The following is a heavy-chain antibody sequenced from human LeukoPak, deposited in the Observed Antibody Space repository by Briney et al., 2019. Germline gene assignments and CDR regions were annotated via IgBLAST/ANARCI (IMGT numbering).Heavy chain of an antibody. D-gene: IGHD5-12*01. CDR1: GFTFSNYW. J-gene: IGHJ4*02. Sequence: PGGSLRLSCAASGFTFSNYWMSWVRQAPGKGLERVSVIYSGGSTYYADSVKGRFTISRDNSKNTLYLQMNSLRAEDTAVYYCAREDIVTRDYFDYWGQGTLVTVSS. V-gene: IGHV3-66*01. CDR3: AREDIVTRDYFDY. CDR2: IYSGGST.